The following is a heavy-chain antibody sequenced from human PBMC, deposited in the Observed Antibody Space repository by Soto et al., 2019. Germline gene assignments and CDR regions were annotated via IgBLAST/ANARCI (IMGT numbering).Heavy chain of an antibody. J-gene: IGHJ6*02. CDR1: VSTFSSYT. D-gene: IGHD2-2*01. CDR3: ARDEAADELVPADINARDV. Sequence: QGQLVQAGSEVKKPVSSVKVYCRASVSTFSSYTITWVRQAPGQGLEWMGRIIPIFDLPIYAQKFQGRVTITADKSTSTAYMELSSLKSEDTAVYYCARDEAADELVPADINARDVWGQGTTVIVSS. CDR2: IIPIFDLP. V-gene: IGHV1-69*08.